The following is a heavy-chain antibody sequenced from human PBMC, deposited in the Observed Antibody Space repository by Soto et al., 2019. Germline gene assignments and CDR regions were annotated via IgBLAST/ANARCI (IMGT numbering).Heavy chain of an antibody. D-gene: IGHD2-2*01. CDR1: GGSISSGGYY. J-gene: IGHJ4*02. CDR3: ARGSVYCSSTSCTVDY. CDR2: IYYSGST. V-gene: IGHV4-31*03. Sequence: PSETLSLTCTVSGGSISSGGYYWSWIRQHPGKGLEWIGYIYYSGSTYYNPSLKSRVTISVDTSKNQFSLKLSSVTAADTAVYYCARGSVYCSSTSCTVDYWGQGTLVTVSS.